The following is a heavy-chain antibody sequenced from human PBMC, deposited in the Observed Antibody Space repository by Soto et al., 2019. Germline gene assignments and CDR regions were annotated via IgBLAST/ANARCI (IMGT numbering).Heavy chain of an antibody. CDR3: AKDIDILTGYYKSGGFDY. CDR2: ISWNSGSI. Sequence: EVQLVESGGGLVQPGRSLRLSCAASGFTFDDYAMHWVRQAPGKGLEWVSGISWNSGSIGYADSVKGRFTISRDNAKNSLYLQMNSLRAEDTALYYCAKDIDILTGYYKSGGFDYWGQGTLVTVSS. J-gene: IGHJ4*02. V-gene: IGHV3-9*01. D-gene: IGHD3-9*01. CDR1: GFTFDDYA.